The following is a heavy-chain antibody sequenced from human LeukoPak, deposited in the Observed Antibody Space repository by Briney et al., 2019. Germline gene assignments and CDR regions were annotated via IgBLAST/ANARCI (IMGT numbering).Heavy chain of an antibody. V-gene: IGHV3-30*03. CDR3: ATGYSSSWFNAFNI. CDR1: GFTFSSYG. Sequence: PGGSLRLSCAASGFTFSSYGMHWVRQAPGKGLEWVAVISYDGSNKYYADSVKGRFTISRDNSKNTLYLQVNSLRAEDTAVYYCATGYSSSWFNAFNIWGQGTMVTVSS. J-gene: IGHJ3*02. CDR2: ISYDGSNK. D-gene: IGHD6-13*01.